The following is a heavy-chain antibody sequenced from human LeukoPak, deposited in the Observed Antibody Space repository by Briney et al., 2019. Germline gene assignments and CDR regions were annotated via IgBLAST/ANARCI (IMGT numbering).Heavy chain of an antibody. CDR1: GYTFTGYY. Sequence: GASVKVSCKASGYTFTGYYMHWVRQAPGQGLEWMGWINPNSGGTNYAQKFQGRVTMTRDTSISTAYMELSRLRPDDTAVYYCARSSRPRDGYINFDYWGQGTLVTVSS. D-gene: IGHD5-24*01. CDR2: INPNSGGT. CDR3: ARSSRPRDGYINFDY. V-gene: IGHV1-2*02. J-gene: IGHJ4*02.